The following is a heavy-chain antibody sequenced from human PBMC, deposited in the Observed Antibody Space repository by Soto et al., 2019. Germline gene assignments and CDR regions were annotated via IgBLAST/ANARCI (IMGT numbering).Heavy chain of an antibody. V-gene: IGHV3-23*01. CDR3: AKGSSGYYNYFDN. D-gene: IGHD6-19*01. CDR2: ISGSGGST. CDR1: GFTFSSYA. Sequence: VQLLESGGGLVQPGGSLRLSCAASGFTFSSYAMSWVRQAPGKGLEWVSTISGSGGSTYYADSVKGRFTISRDSSKNTLYVQMNSLRAEDTADYYCAKGSSGYYNYFDNWGQGTLVTVSS. J-gene: IGHJ4*02.